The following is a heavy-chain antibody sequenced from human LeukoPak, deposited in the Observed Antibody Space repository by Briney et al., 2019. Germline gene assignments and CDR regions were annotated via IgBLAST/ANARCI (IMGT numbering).Heavy chain of an antibody. CDR2: ISLSGDDT. D-gene: IGHD1-26*01. J-gene: IGHJ4*02. CDR3: AKGGGSGSYFLYFDY. CDR1: GFNTNKYA. V-gene: IGHV3-23*01. Sequence: GGSLRLSCAASGFNTNKYAMTWVRQAPGKGLEWVSGISLSGDDTYCADSVKGRFIISRDDSKNTLYLQMNSLRVEDTAVYYCAKGGGSGSYFLYFDYWGQGTLVTVSS.